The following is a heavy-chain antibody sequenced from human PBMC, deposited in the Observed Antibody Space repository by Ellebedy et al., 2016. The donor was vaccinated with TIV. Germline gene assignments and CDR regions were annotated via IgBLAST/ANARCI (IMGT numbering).Heavy chain of an antibody. CDR2: IHDSGST. D-gene: IGHD3-3*01. J-gene: IGHJ4*02. CDR3: ATVGRSGRPGSGY. CDR1: GGSFSSYY. V-gene: IGHV4-59*01. Sequence: SETLSLXXTVSGGSFSSYYWSWIRQSPGKGLEWIGYIHDSGSTNYNPSLESRVTMSVDTSNNHFSLKLSSVTAADTAIYYCATVGRSGRPGSGYWGQGTLVTVSS.